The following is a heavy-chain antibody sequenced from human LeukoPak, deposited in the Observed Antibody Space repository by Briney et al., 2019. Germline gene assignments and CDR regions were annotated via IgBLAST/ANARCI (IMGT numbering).Heavy chain of an antibody. D-gene: IGHD3-10*01. CDR2: INPRDGCT. V-gene: IGHV1-46*01. CDR3: ARTIRDSYYSGSGRNFDY. CDR1: GYTFTSYY. Sequence: ASVKVSCKASGYTFTSYYMHWVRQAPGQGLEWMGIINPRDGCTSYVQKFQGRVTMTRDTSTSTVYMELSSLRSEDTAVYYCARTIRDSYYSGSGRNFDYWGQGTLVTVSS. J-gene: IGHJ4*02.